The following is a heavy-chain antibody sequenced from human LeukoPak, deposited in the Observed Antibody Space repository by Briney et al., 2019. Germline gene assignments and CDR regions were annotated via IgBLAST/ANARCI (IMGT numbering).Heavy chain of an antibody. D-gene: IGHD5-12*01. Sequence: PSETLSLTCAVYGGSFSGYYWSWIRQPPGKGLEWIGEINHSGSTNYNPSLKSRVTISVDTSKNQFSLKLSSVTAADTAVYYCARGIGIVATYFDYWGQGTLVIVSS. CDR1: GGSFSGYY. V-gene: IGHV4-34*01. CDR2: INHSGST. CDR3: ARGIGIVATYFDY. J-gene: IGHJ4*02.